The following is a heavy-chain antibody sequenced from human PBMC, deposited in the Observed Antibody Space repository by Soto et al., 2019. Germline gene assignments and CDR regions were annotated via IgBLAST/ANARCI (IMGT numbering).Heavy chain of an antibody. CDR2: ISSSSSTI. J-gene: IGHJ4*02. CDR1: GFPFSSYS. Sequence: EVQLVESGGGLVQPGGSLRLSCAAPGFPFSSYSMNWVRQAPGKGLEWVSYISSSSSTIYYADSVKGRFTISRDNAKNSLYLQMNSLRDEDTAVYYCARESMYGSGSYLDYWGQGTLVTVSS. V-gene: IGHV3-48*02. CDR3: ARESMYGSGSYLDY. D-gene: IGHD3-10*01.